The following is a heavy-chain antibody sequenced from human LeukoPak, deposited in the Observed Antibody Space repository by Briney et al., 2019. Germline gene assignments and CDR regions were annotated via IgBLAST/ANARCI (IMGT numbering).Heavy chain of an antibody. J-gene: IGHJ4*02. CDR1: GGSISSSNW. Sequence: SETLSLTCAVSGGSISSSNWWSWVRQPPGKGLEWIGEIYHSGSTNYNPSLKSRVTISVDKSKNQFSLKLSSVTAADTAVYYCAWTGIVGATNIDCWGQGTLVTVSS. CDR3: AWTGIVGATNIDC. CDR2: IYHSGST. V-gene: IGHV4-4*02. D-gene: IGHD1-26*01.